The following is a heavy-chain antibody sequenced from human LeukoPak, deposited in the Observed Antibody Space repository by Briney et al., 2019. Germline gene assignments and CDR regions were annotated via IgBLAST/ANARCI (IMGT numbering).Heavy chain of an antibody. V-gene: IGHV1-8*02. CDR1: GYTFTSYA. CDR3: ARAPYSSGWGLDY. Sequence: ASVKVSCKASGYTFTSYAMNWVRQAPGRGLEWMGWMNPNRGNTGYAQKFQGRVTMTRNTSISTAYMELSSLRSEDTAVYYCARAPYSSGWGLDYWGQGTLVTVSS. D-gene: IGHD6-19*01. CDR2: MNPNRGNT. J-gene: IGHJ4*02.